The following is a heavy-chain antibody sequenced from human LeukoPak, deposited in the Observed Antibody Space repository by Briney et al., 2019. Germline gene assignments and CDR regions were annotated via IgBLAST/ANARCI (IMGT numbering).Heavy chain of an antibody. Sequence: GGSLRLSCAASGFTFSSYWMRWVRQTPAKGLEWVANIKGDGSQINYLDSVKGRFTISRDNARNSLSLQMNSLTADDTGVYYCAREGLPYSAYYWGQGTLVTVSS. J-gene: IGHJ4*02. CDR2: IKGDGSQI. CDR3: AREGLPYSAYY. V-gene: IGHV3-7*01. D-gene: IGHD1-26*01. CDR1: GFTFSSYW.